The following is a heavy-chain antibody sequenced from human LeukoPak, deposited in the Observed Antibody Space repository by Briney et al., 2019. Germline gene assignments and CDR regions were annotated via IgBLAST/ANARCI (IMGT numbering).Heavy chain of an antibody. D-gene: IGHD6-13*01. CDR2: INPDGSSA. Sequence: GGSLRLSCAASRFTLSSYWMHWVRQAPGKGLVWVSRINPDGSSATYAASVKGRFTISRDNVKNTVYLQMNSLRAEDTAVYYCATPGIRDQYDFDRWGQGTMVIVSS. V-gene: IGHV3-74*03. CDR3: ATPGIRDQYDFDR. J-gene: IGHJ4*02. CDR1: RFTLSSYW.